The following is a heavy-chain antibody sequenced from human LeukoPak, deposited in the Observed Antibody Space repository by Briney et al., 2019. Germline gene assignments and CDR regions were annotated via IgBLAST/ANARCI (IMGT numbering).Heavy chain of an antibody. J-gene: IGHJ4*02. CDR3: ARDWQWRGGYYFDY. D-gene: IGHD6-19*01. CDR2: IYTSGST. CDR1: GGSISSYY. Sequence: PSETLSLTCTVSGGSISSYYWSWIPQPAGKGPEWIGRIYTSGSTNYNPSLKSRVTMSVDTSKNQFSLKLSSVTAADTAVYYCARDWQWRGGYYFDYWGQGTLVTVSS. V-gene: IGHV4-4*07.